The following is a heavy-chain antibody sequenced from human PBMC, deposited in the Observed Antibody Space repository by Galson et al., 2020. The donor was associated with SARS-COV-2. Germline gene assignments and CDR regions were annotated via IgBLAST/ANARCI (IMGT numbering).Heavy chain of an antibody. V-gene: IGHV3-33*01. D-gene: IGHD3-10*01. CDR1: GFTFSSYG. Sequence: GGSLRLSCAASGFTFSSYGMHWVRQAPGKGLEWVAVIWYDGSNKYYADSVKGRFTISRDNSKNTLYLQMNSLRAEDTAVYYCARDLRFGELEQFDYWGQGTLVTVSS. CDR2: IWYDGSNK. CDR3: ARDLRFGELEQFDY. J-gene: IGHJ4*02.